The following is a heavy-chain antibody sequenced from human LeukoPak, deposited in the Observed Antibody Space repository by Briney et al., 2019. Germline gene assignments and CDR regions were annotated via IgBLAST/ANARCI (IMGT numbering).Heavy chain of an antibody. CDR2: ISSSNSYI. D-gene: IGHD2-2*01. Sequence: PGGSLRLSCAASGFTFSSYSMNWVRQAPGKGLEWVSSISSSNSYIYYADSVKGRFTISRDNAKNSLYLQMNSLRAEDTAVYYCASLGYCSSTSCYESPWGQGTLVTVSS. J-gene: IGHJ5*02. V-gene: IGHV3-21*01. CDR3: ASLGYCSSTSCYESP. CDR1: GFTFSSYS.